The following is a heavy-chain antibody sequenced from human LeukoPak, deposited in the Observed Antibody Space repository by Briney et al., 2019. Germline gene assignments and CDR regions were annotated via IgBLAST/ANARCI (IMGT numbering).Heavy chain of an antibody. Sequence: GASVRVSCKASGYTFTGYYMHWVRQAPGQGLERMGWINPNSGGTNYAQKFQGRVTMTRDTSISTAYMELSRLRSDDTAVYYCARDYSSSWYSVFPPCFDYWGQGTLVTVSS. CDR2: INPNSGGT. D-gene: IGHD6-13*01. J-gene: IGHJ4*02. V-gene: IGHV1-2*02. CDR3: ARDYSSSWYSVFPPCFDY. CDR1: GYTFTGYY.